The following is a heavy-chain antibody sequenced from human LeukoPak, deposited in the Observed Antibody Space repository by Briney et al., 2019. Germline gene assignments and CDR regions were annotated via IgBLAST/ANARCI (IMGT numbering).Heavy chain of an antibody. CDR3: ARRAGAYSHPYDY. J-gene: IGHJ4*02. D-gene: IGHD4/OR15-4a*01. CDR2: ISGSGGST. CDR1: GFTFSSYA. V-gene: IGHV3-23*01. Sequence: GALRLSCAASGFTFSSYAMSWVRQAPGKGLEWVSAISGSGGSTHYSDSVKGRFTISRDNSKNTLYLQMNSLRAEDTAVYYCARRAGAYSHPYDYWGQGTLVTVSS.